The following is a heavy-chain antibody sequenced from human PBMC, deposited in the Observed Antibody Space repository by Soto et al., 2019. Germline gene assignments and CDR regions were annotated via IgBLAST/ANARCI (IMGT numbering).Heavy chain of an antibody. CDR1: GFTFSSYG. Sequence: GGSLRLSCAASGFTFSSYGMHWVRQAPGKGLEWVAVIWYDGSNKYYADSVKGRFTISRDNSKNTLYLQMNSLRAEDTAVYYCARSRLRSNYFDYWGQGTLVTVSS. D-gene: IGHD3-3*01. V-gene: IGHV3-33*01. CDR2: IWYDGSNK. CDR3: ARSRLRSNYFDY. J-gene: IGHJ4*02.